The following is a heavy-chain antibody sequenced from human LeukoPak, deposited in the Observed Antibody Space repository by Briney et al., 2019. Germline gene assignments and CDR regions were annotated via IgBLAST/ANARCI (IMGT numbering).Heavy chain of an antibody. V-gene: IGHV3-53*01. CDR2: IYSGGST. CDR3: TGELRGVYGMDV. D-gene: IGHD3-3*01. Sequence: GSLRLFCAASGFTVSSNYMTWVRQAPGKGLEWVSVIYSGGSTYYADSVKGRFTISRDNSKNTLYLQMNSLRAEDTAVYYCTGELRGVYGMDVWGQGTTVTVSS. J-gene: IGHJ6*02. CDR1: GFTVSSNY.